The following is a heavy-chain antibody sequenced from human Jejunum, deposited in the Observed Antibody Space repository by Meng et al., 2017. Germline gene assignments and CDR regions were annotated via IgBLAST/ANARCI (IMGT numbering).Heavy chain of an antibody. CDR1: GYTFTDYN. D-gene: IGHD7-27*01. J-gene: IGHJ4*02. CDR3: ARDVIGDFNVYCDY. CDR2: ISSNNGSP. Sequence: ASVKVSCKASGYTFTDYNIQWVRQAPGQGLEWMGWISSNNGSPNYAQKFQGRVTMTRDTSISTAYMELSSLRSDDTAVYYCARDVIGDFNVYCDYWGQGTLVTVSS. V-gene: IGHV1-2*02.